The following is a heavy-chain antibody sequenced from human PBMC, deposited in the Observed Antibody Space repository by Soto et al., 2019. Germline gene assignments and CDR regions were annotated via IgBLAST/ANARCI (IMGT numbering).Heavy chain of an antibody. CDR1: GYTFTSYY. CDR3: ARDRSGVVVTAPQYYFDY. V-gene: IGHV1-46*01. J-gene: IGHJ4*02. CDR2: INPSGGST. D-gene: IGHD2-21*02. Sequence: QVQLVQSGAEVKKPGASVKVSCKASGYTFTSYYMHWVRQAPGQGLEWMGIINPSGGSTSYAQKFQGGVTMPRDTSTSTVYMELSSLRSEDTAVYYCARDRSGVVVTAPQYYFDYWGQGTLVTVSS.